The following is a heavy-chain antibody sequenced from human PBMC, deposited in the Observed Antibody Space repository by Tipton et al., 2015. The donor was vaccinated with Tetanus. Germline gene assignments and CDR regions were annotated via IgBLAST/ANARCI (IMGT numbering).Heavy chain of an antibody. CDR1: GFTFSSYG. V-gene: IGHV3-30*18. D-gene: IGHD1-26*01. Sequence: SLRLSCAASGFTFSSYGMHWVRQAPGKGLEWVAVISYDGSNKYYADSVKGRFTISRDNSKNTLYLQMNSLRAEDTAVYYCAKDPTLFLEEELGATYFDYWGQGTLVTVSS. J-gene: IGHJ4*02. CDR3: AKDPTLFLEEELGATYFDY. CDR2: ISYDGSNK.